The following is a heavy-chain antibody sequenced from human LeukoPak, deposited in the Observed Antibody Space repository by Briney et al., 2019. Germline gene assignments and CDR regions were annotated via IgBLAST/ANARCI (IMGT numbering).Heavy chain of an antibody. Sequence: GRSLRLSCAASGFTFSSYGMHWVRQAPGEGLEWVAVISYDGSNKYYADSVKGRFTISRDNSKNTLYLQMNSLRAEDTAVYYCAKTYYDFWSGYYDYWGQGTLVTVSS. CDR1: GFTFSSYG. CDR2: ISYDGSNK. CDR3: AKTYYDFWSGYYDY. V-gene: IGHV3-30*18. J-gene: IGHJ4*02. D-gene: IGHD3-3*01.